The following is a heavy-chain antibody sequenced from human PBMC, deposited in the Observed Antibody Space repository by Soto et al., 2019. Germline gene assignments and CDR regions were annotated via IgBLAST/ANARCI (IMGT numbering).Heavy chain of an antibody. J-gene: IGHJ6*02. CDR1: GVSISSGDYY. D-gene: IGHD3-22*01. CDR3: ARELLWVRNLDSSGYSPYYYYGMDV. V-gene: IGHV4-30-4*01. Sequence: PSETLSLTCTVSGVSISSGDYYWSWLRQPPGKGLEWIGYIYYSGSTYYNPSLKSRVTISVDTSKNQFSLKLSSGTAADTAVYYCARELLWVRNLDSSGYSPYYYYGMDVWGQGTTVTVSS. CDR2: IYYSGST.